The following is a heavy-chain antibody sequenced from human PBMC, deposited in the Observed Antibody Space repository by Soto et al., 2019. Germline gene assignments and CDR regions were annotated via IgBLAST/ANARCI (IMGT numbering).Heavy chain of an antibody. J-gene: IGHJ4*02. D-gene: IGHD5-12*01. CDR1: GYTFTSYG. V-gene: IGHV1-18*01. CDR2: ISAYNGNT. CDR3: ARAYRDGYNSY. Sequence: QVQLVQSGVEVKKSGDSVKVSCKASGYTFTSYGISWVRQAPGEGLEWMGWISAYNGNTNYAQKLQGRVTMTTDTSTSTAYMELRSLRSDDKAVYYCARAYRDGYNSYWGQGTLVTVSS.